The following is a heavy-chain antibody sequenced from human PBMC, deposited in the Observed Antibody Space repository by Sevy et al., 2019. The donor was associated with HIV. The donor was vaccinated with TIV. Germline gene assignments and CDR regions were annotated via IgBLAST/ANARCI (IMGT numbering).Heavy chain of an antibody. Sequence: GGSLRLSCAASGFRFNIYEMNWVRQAPGKGLEWVSYISSSGSPIYYADSVKGRCTISRENAKSSLYLQMNSLRAEDTAVYYCVRGRAMIIYDWGQGTLVTVSS. CDR3: VRGRAMIIYD. J-gene: IGHJ4*02. D-gene: IGHD5-12*01. CDR1: GFRFNIYE. CDR2: ISSSGSPI. V-gene: IGHV3-48*03.